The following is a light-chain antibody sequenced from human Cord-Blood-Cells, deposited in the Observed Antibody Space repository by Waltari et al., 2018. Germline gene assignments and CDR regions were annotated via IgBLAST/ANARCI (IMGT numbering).Light chain of an antibody. V-gene: IGKV3-20*01. J-gene: IGKJ2*01. Sequence: EIVLTQSPATLSLSPGERATLSCRASQSVSSSYLAWYQQTPRQAPRLLIYGASSRATGIPDRFSGSGSGTDFTLTISRLEPEDFAVYYCQQYGSSPLYTFGQGTKLEIK. CDR2: GAS. CDR1: QSVSSSY. CDR3: QQYGSSPLYT.